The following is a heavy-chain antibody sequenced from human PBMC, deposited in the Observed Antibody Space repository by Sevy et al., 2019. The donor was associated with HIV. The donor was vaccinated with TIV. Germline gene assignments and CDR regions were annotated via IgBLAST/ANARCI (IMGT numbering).Heavy chain of an antibody. J-gene: IGHJ5*02. CDR1: GFTFSSYE. Sequence: GGSLRLSCAASGFTFSSYEMNWARQAPGKGLECVSYISSSGSTIYYANSVKGRFTISRDNAKNSLYLQMNSLRAEDTAVYYCARGVAVAGGVASFDPWGQGTLVTVSS. CDR3: ARGVAVAGGVASFDP. CDR2: ISSSGSTI. V-gene: IGHV3-48*03. D-gene: IGHD6-19*01.